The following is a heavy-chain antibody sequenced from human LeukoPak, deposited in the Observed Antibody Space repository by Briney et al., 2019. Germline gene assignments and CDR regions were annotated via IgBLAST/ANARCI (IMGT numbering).Heavy chain of an antibody. CDR2: FDPEDGET. D-gene: IGHD6-13*01. CDR3: ATYVRQQLVQVGIYGY. Sequence: ASVKVSCKVSGYTLTELSMHWVRQAPGKGLEWMGGFDPEDGETIYAQKFQGRVTMTEDTSTDTAYMELSSLRSEDTAVYYCATYVRQQLVQVGIYGYWGQGTLVTVSS. V-gene: IGHV1-24*01. CDR1: GYTLTELS. J-gene: IGHJ4*02.